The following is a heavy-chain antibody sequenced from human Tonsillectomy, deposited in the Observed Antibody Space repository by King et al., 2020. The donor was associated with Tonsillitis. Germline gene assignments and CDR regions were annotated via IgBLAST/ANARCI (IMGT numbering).Heavy chain of an antibody. V-gene: IGHV3-23*04. Sequence: VQLVESGGGLVQPGGSLRLSCAASGFTFSTSPMTWVRQAPGKGLEWVSAISASGGTTYYANSVKDRFTISRDNSKNTLYLQMNSLRAEDTAVFYCAKGVLWFGDSEDYWGQGTLVSVSS. CDR1: GFTFSTSP. CDR2: ISASGGTT. CDR3: AKGVLWFGDSEDY. D-gene: IGHD3-10*01. J-gene: IGHJ4*02.